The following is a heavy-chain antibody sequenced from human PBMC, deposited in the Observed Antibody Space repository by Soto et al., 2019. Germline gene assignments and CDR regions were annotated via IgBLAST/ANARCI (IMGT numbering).Heavy chain of an antibody. CDR3: ARDDNPDY. J-gene: IGHJ4*02. D-gene: IGHD1-20*01. CDR1: GFSFSTYA. CDR2: ISYDGDHK. V-gene: IGHV3-30-3*01. Sequence: PGGSLRLSCAASGFSFSTYAMHWVRQTPGKGLEWVAVISYDGDHKYYTDSVKGRFTISRDNAKNTLYLQMNSLRAEDTAVYYCARDDNPDYWGQGTLVTVSS.